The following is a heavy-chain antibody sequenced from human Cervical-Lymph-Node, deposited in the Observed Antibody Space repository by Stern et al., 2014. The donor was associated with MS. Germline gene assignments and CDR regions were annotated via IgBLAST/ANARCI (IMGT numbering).Heavy chain of an antibody. D-gene: IGHD3-22*01. J-gene: IGHJ4*02. CDR2: IYYSGST. V-gene: IGHV4-59*08. CDR1: GGSISSYY. CDR3: ARHPTSYYYDSSGYYVDY. Sequence: QVQLQESGPGLVKPSETLSLTCTVSGGSISSYYWSWIRQPPGKGLEWIGYIYYSGSTNYNPSLKSRVTISVDTSQNQFSLKLSSVTAADTAVYYCARHPTSYYYDSSGYYVDYWGQGTLVTVSS.